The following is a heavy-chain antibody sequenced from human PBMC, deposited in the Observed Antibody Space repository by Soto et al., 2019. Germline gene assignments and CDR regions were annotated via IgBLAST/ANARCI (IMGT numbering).Heavy chain of an antibody. D-gene: IGHD2-2*01. J-gene: IGHJ5*02. CDR1: GGSISSYY. Sequence: NPSETLSLTCTVSGGSISSYYWSWIRQPPGKGLEWIGYIYYSGSTNYNPSLKSRVTISVDTSKNQFSLKLSSVTAADTAVYYCVRVGRYCSSTSCSPDWFDPWGQGTLVTVSS. CDR3: VRVGRYCSSTSCSPDWFDP. V-gene: IGHV4-59*01. CDR2: IYYSGST.